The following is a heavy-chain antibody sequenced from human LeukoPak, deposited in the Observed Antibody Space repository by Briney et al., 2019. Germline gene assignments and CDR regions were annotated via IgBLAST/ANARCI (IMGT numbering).Heavy chain of an antibody. D-gene: IGHD6-13*01. CDR3: ARHDRLAAAGLNWFDP. Sequence: PSETLSLTCSVSDGSITTNDYYWGWICQPPGKGLEWIGSISYSGSTYYNPSLRSRVTISVDTSKNQFSLNLSSVTAADTAIYYCARHDRLAAAGLNWFDPWGQGTLVTVSS. V-gene: IGHV4-39*01. CDR1: DGSITTNDYY. CDR2: ISYSGST. J-gene: IGHJ5*02.